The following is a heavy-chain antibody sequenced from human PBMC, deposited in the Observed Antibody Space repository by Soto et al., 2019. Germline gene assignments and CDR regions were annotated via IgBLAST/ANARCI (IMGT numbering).Heavy chain of an antibody. V-gene: IGHV3-33*01. J-gene: IGHJ4*02. D-gene: IGHD6-19*01. CDR1: GFTFSSYG. CDR3: ARSRNIGYSSGWYLPNKDDFDY. Sequence: QVQLVESGGGVVQPGRSLRLSCAASGFTFSSYGMHWVRQAPGKGLEWVAVIWYDGSNKYYADSVKGRFTISRDNSKNTLYLQMNSLRAEDTAVYYCARSRNIGYSSGWYLPNKDDFDYWGQGTLVTVSS. CDR2: IWYDGSNK.